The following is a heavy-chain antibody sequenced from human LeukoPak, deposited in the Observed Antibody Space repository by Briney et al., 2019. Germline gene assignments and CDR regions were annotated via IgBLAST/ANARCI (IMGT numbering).Heavy chain of an antibody. CDR3: AIRGFYDSSGYSEGGAFDI. D-gene: IGHD3-22*01. J-gene: IGHJ3*02. CDR2: INHSGST. V-gene: IGHV4-34*01. Sequence: SETLSLTCAVYGGSFSGYYWSWIRQPPGKGLEWIGEINHSGSTNYNPSLKSRVTISVDTSKNQFSLKLSSVTAADTAVYYCAIRGFYDSSGYSEGGAFDIWGQGTMVTVSS. CDR1: GGSFSGYY.